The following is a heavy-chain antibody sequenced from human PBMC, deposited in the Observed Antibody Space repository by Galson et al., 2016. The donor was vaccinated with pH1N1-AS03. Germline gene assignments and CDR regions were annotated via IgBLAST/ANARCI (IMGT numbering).Heavy chain of an antibody. D-gene: IGHD3-10*01. Sequence: EPLSLTCTVFGYSMTSGYFWGWIRQPPGKGLEWIGSSYHTGSTYYNPSLRSRVSVSLDTSKGQFSLKLNSVTATDTAVYYCARQSRVLASFGEYPNAIALWGQGTMVTVSS. CDR1: GYSMTSGYF. CDR3: ARQSRVLASFGEYPNAIAL. CDR2: SYHTGST. J-gene: IGHJ3*01. V-gene: IGHV4-38-2*02.